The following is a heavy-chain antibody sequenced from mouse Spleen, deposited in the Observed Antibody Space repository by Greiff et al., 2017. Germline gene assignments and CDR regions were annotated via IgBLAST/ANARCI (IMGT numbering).Heavy chain of an antibody. J-gene: IGHJ2*01. D-gene: IGHD2-1*01. Sequence: EVQGVESGGGLVQPGGSRKLSCAASGFTFSSFGMHWVRQAPEKGLEWVAYISSGSSTIYYADTVKGRFTISRDNPKNTLFLQMTSLRSEDTAMYYCARYGNYFDYWGQGTTLTVSS. V-gene: IGHV5-17*02. CDR1: GFTFSSFG. CDR3: ARYGNYFDY. CDR2: ISSGSSTI.